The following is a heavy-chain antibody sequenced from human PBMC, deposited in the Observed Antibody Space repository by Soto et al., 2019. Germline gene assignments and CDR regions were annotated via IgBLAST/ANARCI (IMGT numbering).Heavy chain of an antibody. J-gene: IGHJ6*02. Sequence: EVQLVESGGTLVQPGGSLRLSCAASGFDASVNYMTWVRQAPGMGLEWVSLINAAGSTLYADSVKGRFTISRDESNNTLSLQMNSLRVEDTAMYYCVRENYYYGMDLWGQGTAVTVSS. V-gene: IGHV3-66*01. CDR1: GFDASVNY. CDR2: INAAGST. CDR3: VRENYYYGMDL.